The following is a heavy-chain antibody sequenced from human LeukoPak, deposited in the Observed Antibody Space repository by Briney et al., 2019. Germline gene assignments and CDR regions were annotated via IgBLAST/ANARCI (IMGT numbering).Heavy chain of an antibody. CDR2: IYYSGST. V-gene: IGHV4-59*08. Sequence: PSETLSLTCTVSGGSISSYYWSWIRQPPGKGLEWIGYIYYSGSTNYNPSLKSRVTISVDTSKNQFSLKLSSVTAADTAVYYCARSKQQLDYFDYWGQGTLVTVSS. CDR1: GGSISSYY. D-gene: IGHD6-13*01. J-gene: IGHJ4*02. CDR3: ARSKQQLDYFDY.